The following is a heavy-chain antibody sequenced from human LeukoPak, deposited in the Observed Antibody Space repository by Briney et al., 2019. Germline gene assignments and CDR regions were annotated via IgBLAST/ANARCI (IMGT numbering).Heavy chain of an antibody. J-gene: IGHJ4*02. CDR3: ARGGDSSGYSAYYFDY. CDR1: GFTFSNAW. D-gene: IGHD3-22*01. Sequence: GSLRLSCAASGFTFSNAWMSWVRQAPGKGLEWIGEINHSGSTNYNPSLKSRVTISVDTSKNQFSLKLSSVTAADTAVYYCARGGDSSGYSAYYFDYWGQGTLVTVSS. V-gene: IGHV4-34*01. CDR2: INHSGST.